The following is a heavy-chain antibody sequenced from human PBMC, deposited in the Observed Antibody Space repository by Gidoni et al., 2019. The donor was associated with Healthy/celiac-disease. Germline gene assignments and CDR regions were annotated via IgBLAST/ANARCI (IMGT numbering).Heavy chain of an antibody. V-gene: IGHV3-21*01. D-gene: IGHD3-22*01. Sequence: EVQLVESGGGLVKPGGSLRLSCAASGFTFSSYSMNWVRQAPGKGLEWGASMSSSSSYIYYADSVKGRFTISRDNAKNSLYLQMNSLRAEDTAVYYCARDDDYYDSSGIDYWGQGTLVTVSS. J-gene: IGHJ4*02. CDR3: ARDDDYYDSSGIDY. CDR2: MSSSSSYI. CDR1: GFTFSSYS.